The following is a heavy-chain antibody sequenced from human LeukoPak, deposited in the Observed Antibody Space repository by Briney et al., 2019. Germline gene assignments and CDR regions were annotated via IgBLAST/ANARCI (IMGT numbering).Heavy chain of an antibody. CDR2: ISDSGGST. Sequence: GGSLRLSCAASGFTLSSYAMSWVRQAPGKGLEWVSAISDSGGSTYYADSVKGRLTISRDNSKNTLYLQMNSLRAEDTAVYYCAKSLRYCSGGSCPLYYYYYMDVWGKGTTVTVSS. CDR1: GFTLSSYA. CDR3: AKSLRYCSGGSCPLYYYYYMDV. J-gene: IGHJ6*03. V-gene: IGHV3-23*01. D-gene: IGHD2-15*01.